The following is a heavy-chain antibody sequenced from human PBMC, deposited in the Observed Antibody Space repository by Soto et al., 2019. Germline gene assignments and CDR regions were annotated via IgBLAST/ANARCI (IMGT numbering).Heavy chain of an antibody. J-gene: IGHJ4*02. V-gene: IGHV3-30-3*01. CDR1: GFTFSSYA. D-gene: IGHD1-7*01. Sequence: GGSLRLSCAASGFTFSSYAMHWVRQAPGKGLEWVAVISYDGSNKYYADSVKGRFTISRDNSKNTLYLQMNSLRAEDTAVYYCARAPWGSIAGTTFLIDYWGQGTLVTVSS. CDR2: ISYDGSNK. CDR3: ARAPWGSIAGTTFLIDY.